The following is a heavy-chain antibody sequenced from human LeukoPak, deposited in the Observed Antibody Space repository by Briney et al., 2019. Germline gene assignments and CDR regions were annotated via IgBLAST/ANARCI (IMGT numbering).Heavy chain of an antibody. V-gene: IGHV4-34*01. CDR2: INHSGST. Sequence: SETLSLTCAVYGGSFSGYYWSWIRQPPGKGLEWIGEINHSGSTNYNPSLKGRVTISVDTSKNQFSLKLSSVTAADTAVYYCARASNSSGWPFDYWGQGTLVTVFS. CDR3: ARASNSSGWPFDY. J-gene: IGHJ4*02. D-gene: IGHD6-19*01. CDR1: GGSFSGYY.